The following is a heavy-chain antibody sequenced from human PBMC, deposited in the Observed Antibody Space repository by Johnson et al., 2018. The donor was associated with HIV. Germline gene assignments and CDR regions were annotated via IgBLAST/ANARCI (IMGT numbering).Heavy chain of an antibody. Sequence: VQLMESGGGLVKPGGSLRLSCAASGVTFSSHWMHWVRHAPGKGLVWVSRITSHGTSTIYADSVKGRFTISSNNAKKTLYLQMKSLRAEDTALYYCASEEGDALDIWGQGTMVTVSS. CDR3: ASEEGDALDI. CDR2: ITSHGTST. CDR1: GVTFSSHW. J-gene: IGHJ3*02. V-gene: IGHV3-74*02.